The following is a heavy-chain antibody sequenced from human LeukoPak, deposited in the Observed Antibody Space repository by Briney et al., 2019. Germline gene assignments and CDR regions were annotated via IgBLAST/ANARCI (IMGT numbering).Heavy chain of an antibody. CDR3: VRDVLLDGYSYGMG. CDR2: INPNSGGT. D-gene: IGHD5-18*01. Sequence: GASVKVSCKASEYTFTGYYMHWVRQAPGQGLEWMGRINPNSGGTNYAQKFQGRVTMTRDTSISTACMELSRLRSDDTAVYYCVRDVLLDGYSYGMGWGQGTLVTVSS. CDR1: EYTFTGYY. V-gene: IGHV1-2*06. J-gene: IGHJ4*02.